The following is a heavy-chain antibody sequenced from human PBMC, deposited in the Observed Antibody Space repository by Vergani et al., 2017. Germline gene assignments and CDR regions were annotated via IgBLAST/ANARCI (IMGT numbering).Heavy chain of an antibody. CDR1: GGTFSSYA. J-gene: IGHJ3*02. V-gene: IGHV1-69*06. CDR3: AREQPYDYDSSGYLGDAFDI. D-gene: IGHD3-22*01. Sequence: QVQLVQSGAEVKKPGSSVKVSCKASGGTFSSYAISWVRQAPGQGLEWMGGIIPIFGTANYAQKFQGRVTITADKSTSTAYMELSSLRSEDTAVYYCAREQPYDYDSSGYLGDAFDIWGQGTMVTVSS. CDR2: IIPIFGTA.